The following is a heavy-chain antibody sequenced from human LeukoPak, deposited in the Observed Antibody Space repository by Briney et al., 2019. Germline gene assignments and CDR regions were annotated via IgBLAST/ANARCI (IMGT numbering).Heavy chain of an antibody. D-gene: IGHD2-2*01. CDR2: INTNTGNP. V-gene: IGHV7-4-1*02. J-gene: IGHJ5*02. CDR1: RYTFTSYA. Sequence: GASVKVSCKASRYTFTSYAMNWVRQAPGQGLEWMGWINTNTGNPTYAQGFTGRFVFSLDTSVSTAYLQISSLKAEDTAVYYCARDYVVVPAARDWFDPWGQGTLVTVSS. CDR3: ARDYVVVPAARDWFDP.